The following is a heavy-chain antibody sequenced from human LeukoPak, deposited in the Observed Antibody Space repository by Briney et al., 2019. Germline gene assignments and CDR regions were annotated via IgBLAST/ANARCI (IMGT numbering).Heavy chain of an antibody. CDR2: TSYDGTNK. Sequence: GTSLRLSCAASGFTFRNYAIHWVRQAPGKGLEWVAVTSYDGTNKYFADSVKGRFTISRDNSKNTVYLQMNSLRAEDTAVYYCARDRPNWSDNSWYAVNYFDPWGQGTLVTVSS. CDR1: GFTFRNYA. J-gene: IGHJ5*02. V-gene: IGHV3-30*04. CDR3: ARDRPNWSDNSWYAVNYFDP. D-gene: IGHD3-22*01.